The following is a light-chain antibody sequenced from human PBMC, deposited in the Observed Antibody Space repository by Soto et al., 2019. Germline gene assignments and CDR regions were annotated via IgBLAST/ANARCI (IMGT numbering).Light chain of an antibody. Sequence: IQMTQSPSTLSASVGDIVTITCQATQSINIWLAWYQQKPGKAPKLLIYKASSLESEVPSKFSGSGSGTEFPLTINRLQPDESATYYCQQYNSDSAFGQVTKVEIK. J-gene: IGKJ1*01. CDR1: QSINIW. CDR2: KAS. V-gene: IGKV1-5*03. CDR3: QQYNSDSA.